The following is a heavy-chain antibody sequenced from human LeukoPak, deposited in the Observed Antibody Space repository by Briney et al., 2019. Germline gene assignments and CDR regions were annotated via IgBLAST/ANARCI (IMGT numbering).Heavy chain of an antibody. CDR2: FHHSGST. CDR3: ARGPRYCSGGSCYSRNFDY. D-gene: IGHD2-15*01. J-gene: IGHJ4*02. CDR1: GYSISSGFY. V-gene: IGHV4-38-2*02. Sequence: SETLSLTCSVSGYSISSGFYWDWIRQPPGKGLEWIGSFHHSGSTPYNPSLNSRVSISVDTSKNQLSLKLSSVTAADTAVYYCARGPRYCSGGSCYSRNFDYWGQGTLVTVSS.